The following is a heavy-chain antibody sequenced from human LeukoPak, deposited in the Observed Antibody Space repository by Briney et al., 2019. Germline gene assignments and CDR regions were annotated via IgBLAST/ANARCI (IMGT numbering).Heavy chain of an antibody. CDR3: AKERITMVRGVLDYFDY. V-gene: IGHV3-30*18. CDR1: GFTFSSYG. CDR2: ISYDGSNK. J-gene: IGHJ4*02. D-gene: IGHD3-10*01. Sequence: GGSLRLSCAASGFTFSSYGMHWVRQAPGKGLEWVAVISYDGSNKYYADSVKGRFTISRDNSKNTLYLQMNSLRAEDTAVYYCAKERITMVRGVLDYFDYWGQGTLVTVSS.